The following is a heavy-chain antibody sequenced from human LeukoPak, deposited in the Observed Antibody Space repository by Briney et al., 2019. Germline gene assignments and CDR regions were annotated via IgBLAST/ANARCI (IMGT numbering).Heavy chain of an antibody. V-gene: IGHV3-64D*09. CDR1: GFTFSSYA. J-gene: IGHJ5*02. Sequence: GGSLRLFYSASGFTFSSYAMHWVRQAPGKGLEYVSAISSNGGSTYYADSVKGRFTISRDNSKNTLYLQMSSLRAEDTAVYYCVGAPPAAVATWGQGTLVTVSS. D-gene: IGHD2-2*01. CDR2: ISSNGGST. CDR3: VGAPPAAVAT.